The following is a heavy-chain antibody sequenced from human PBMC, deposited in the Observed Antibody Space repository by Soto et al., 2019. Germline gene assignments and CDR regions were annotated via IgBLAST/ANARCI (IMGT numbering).Heavy chain of an antibody. CDR1: GYTFTRYG. D-gene: IGHD3-16*01. CDR3: AMVDVYVTPSPQDV. Sequence: QVQLVQSGAEVKNPGASVKVSCKASGYTFTRYGIGWARQAPGQGLEWMGWINAYNGNTNYAQNLQGRVTLTTDTSTSTAYMELRSLRSNDTAIHYCAMVDVYVTPSPQDVWGQGTTVTVSS. J-gene: IGHJ6*02. CDR2: INAYNGNT. V-gene: IGHV1-18*01.